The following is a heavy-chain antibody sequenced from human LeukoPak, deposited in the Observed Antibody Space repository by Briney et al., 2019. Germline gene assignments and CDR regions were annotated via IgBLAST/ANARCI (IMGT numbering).Heavy chain of an antibody. V-gene: IGHV3-23*01. CDR1: GFTFSNYA. CDR3: AKTTAMTTVLSGFDY. J-gene: IGHJ4*02. Sequence: GGSLRLSCAASGFTFSNYAMSWVRQAPGKGLEWVSGTSDSGDSTYYADSVKGRFTISRDNSKNTLYLQMNGLRAEDTAVYYCAKTTAMTTVLSGFDYWGQGTLVTVSS. CDR2: TSDSGDST. D-gene: IGHD4-23*01.